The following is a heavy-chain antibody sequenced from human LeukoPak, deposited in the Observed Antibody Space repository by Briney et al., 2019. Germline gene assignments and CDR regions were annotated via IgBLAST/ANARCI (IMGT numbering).Heavy chain of an antibody. D-gene: IGHD4-17*01. Sequence: GSLRLSCAASGFIFSSYWMSWVRQAPGKGLEWVANVKQDGSEKYYVDSVKGRFTISKDNAKNSLYLQMNSLRAEDTAVYYCARVIDYEDYWGQGTLVTVSS. CDR2: VKQDGSEK. CDR1: GFIFSSYW. V-gene: IGHV3-7*01. CDR3: ARVIDYEDY. J-gene: IGHJ4*02.